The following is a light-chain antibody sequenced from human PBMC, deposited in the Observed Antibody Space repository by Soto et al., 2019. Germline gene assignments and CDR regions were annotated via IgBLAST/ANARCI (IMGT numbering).Light chain of an antibody. Sequence: EILFTQTPATLSFSPREKATLSRRARHRVRTSLAWYQQKPGQAPRLLIYDASNRATGIPARFSGSGSGTDFTLTISSLEPEDFAVYYCQQRSNWPITFGPGTKVDIK. CDR2: DAS. J-gene: IGKJ3*01. V-gene: IGKV3-11*01. CDR3: QQRSNWPIT. CDR1: HRVRTS.